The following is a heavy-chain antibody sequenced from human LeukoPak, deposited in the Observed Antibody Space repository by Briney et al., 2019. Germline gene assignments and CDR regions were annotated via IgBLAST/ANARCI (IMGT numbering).Heavy chain of an antibody. CDR1: GFTFSSYW. CDR2: INQEGSQK. V-gene: IGHV3-7*04. J-gene: IGHJ5*02. Sequence: GGSLRLSCAASGFTFSSYWMSWVRQAPGKGLEWVANINQEGSQKYYVDSVKGRFTISRDNARNSLYLQMNSLRAEDTAVYYCARLWFGDPNWFDPWGQGTLVTVSS. CDR3: ARLWFGDPNWFDP. D-gene: IGHD3-10*01.